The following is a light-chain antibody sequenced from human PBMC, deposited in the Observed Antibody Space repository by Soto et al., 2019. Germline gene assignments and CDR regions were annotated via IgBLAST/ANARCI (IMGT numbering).Light chain of an antibody. CDR3: QQYGSSPFT. J-gene: IGKJ4*01. CDR2: GAS. CDR1: QSVSNNY. V-gene: IGKV3-20*01. Sequence: EIVLTQSPCTLSLSPGERSTLSCISSQSVSNNYLAWHQQKPGQAPRLLIYGASSRATGIPDRFSGSGSGTDFTLTISRLEPEDFAVYYCQQYGSSPFTFGGGTKVDIK.